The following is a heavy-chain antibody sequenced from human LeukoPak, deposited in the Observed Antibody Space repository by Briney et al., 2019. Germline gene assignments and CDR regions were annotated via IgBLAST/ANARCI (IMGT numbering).Heavy chain of an antibody. D-gene: IGHD5-24*01. CDR1: GFTFSSYA. J-gene: IGHJ4*02. CDR3: VTTKAGEMLLDLDY. Sequence: GGSLRLSCSASGFTFSSYAMHWVRQAPGKGLEYVSAISSNGGSTYYADSVKGRFTISRDNSKNTLYLQMSSPRAEDTTVYYCVTTKAGEMLLDLDYWGQGTLVTVSS. CDR2: ISSNGGST. V-gene: IGHV3-64D*06.